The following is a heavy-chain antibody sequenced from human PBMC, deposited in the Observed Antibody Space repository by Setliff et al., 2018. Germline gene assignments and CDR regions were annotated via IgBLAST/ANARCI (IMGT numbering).Heavy chain of an antibody. D-gene: IGHD6-19*01. Sequence: RASVKVSCKASGYTFTGYYMHWVRQAPGQGLEWMGWINPNSGGTNYAQKFQGWVTMTRDTSISTAYMELSRLRSDDTAVYYCAREVDSSGWYGIDPWGQGTLVTVSS. CDR3: AREVDSSGWYGIDP. V-gene: IGHV1-2*04. J-gene: IGHJ5*02. CDR1: GYTFTGYY. CDR2: INPNSGGT.